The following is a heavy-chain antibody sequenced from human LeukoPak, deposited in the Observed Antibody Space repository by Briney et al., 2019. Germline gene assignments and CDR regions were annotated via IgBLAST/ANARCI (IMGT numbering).Heavy chain of an antibody. CDR3: ARKHLMGRDGYNRYAFDI. Sequence: ASVKVSCKASGYTFTSYYMHWVRHAPGQGLEWMVIINPSGGSTSYAQKFQGRVTMTRDTSTSTVYMELSSLRSEDTAVYYCARKHLMGRDGYNRYAFDIWGQGTMVTVSS. D-gene: IGHD5-24*01. CDR2: INPSGGST. V-gene: IGHV1-46*01. CDR1: GYTFTSYY. J-gene: IGHJ3*02.